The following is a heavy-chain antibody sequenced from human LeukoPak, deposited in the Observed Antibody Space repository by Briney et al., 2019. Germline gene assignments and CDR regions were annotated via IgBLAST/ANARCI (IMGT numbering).Heavy chain of an antibody. CDR3: AKESSQWLVPY. CDR1: GFTFSSYG. Sequence: GGSLRLSCAASGFTFSSYGMHWVRQAPGKGLEWVAVVSTDGGSKYYADSVKGRFTISRDNSKNTLYLQMNSLRAEDTAVYYCAKESSQWLVPYWGRGTLVTVSS. D-gene: IGHD6-19*01. V-gene: IGHV3-30*18. J-gene: IGHJ4*02. CDR2: VSTDGGSK.